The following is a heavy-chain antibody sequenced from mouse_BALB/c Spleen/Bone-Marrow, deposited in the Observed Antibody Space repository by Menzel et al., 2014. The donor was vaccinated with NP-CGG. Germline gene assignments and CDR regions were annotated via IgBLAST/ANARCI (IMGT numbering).Heavy chain of an antibody. CDR2: IRSKSNNYAT. J-gene: IGHJ1*01. CDR1: GFTLNTYA. V-gene: IGHV10-1*02. Sequence: EVQLVESGGGLVQPKGSLKLSCAASGFTLNTYAMNWVRQAPGKGLEWVARIRSKSNNYATYYADSVKDRFTISRDDSQSMLYLQMNNLKTEDTAMYYCVTSTYFDVWGAGTTVTVSS. CDR3: VTSTYFDV. D-gene: IGHD6-1*01.